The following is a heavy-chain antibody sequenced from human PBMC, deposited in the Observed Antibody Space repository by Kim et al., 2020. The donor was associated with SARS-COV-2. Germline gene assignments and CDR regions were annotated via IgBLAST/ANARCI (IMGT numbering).Heavy chain of an antibody. Sequence: GGSLRLSCSASGFTFSSYAMHWVRQAPGKGLECVSAISSNGGSTYYAESVKGRFTISRDNSKNTLYLQMRSLRAEDTAVYYCVKDSLVRSQYYYDSSGYQGEGLGYWGQRTLVTVSS. D-gene: IGHD3-22*01. CDR3: VKDSLVRSQYYYDSSGYQGEGLGY. J-gene: IGHJ4*02. CDR2: ISSNGGST. V-gene: IGHV3-64D*09. CDR1: GFTFSSYA.